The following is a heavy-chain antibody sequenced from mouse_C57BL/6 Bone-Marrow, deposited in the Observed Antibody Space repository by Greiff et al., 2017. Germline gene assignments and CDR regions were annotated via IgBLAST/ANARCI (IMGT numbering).Heavy chain of an antibody. CDR3: ARHNPYFDV. V-gene: IGHV1-26*01. CDR2: INPNNGGT. J-gene: IGHJ1*03. CDR1: GYTFTDYW. D-gene: IGHD1-3*01. Sequence: VQLQQSGPELVKPGASVKISCKASGYTFTDYWMNWVKQSPGKGLEWIGDINPNNGGTSYNEKFKGKATLTVDKSSSTAYMELRSLTSEDSAVYYCARHNPYFDVWGTGTTVTVAS.